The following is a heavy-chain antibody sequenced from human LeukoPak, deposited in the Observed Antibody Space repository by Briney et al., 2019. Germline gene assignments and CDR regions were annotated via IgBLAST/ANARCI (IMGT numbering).Heavy chain of an antibody. D-gene: IGHD6-6*01. J-gene: IGHJ6*02. CDR1: GFTFSSYG. CDR2: ISYDGSNK. Sequence: PGRSPRLSCAASGFTFSSYGMHWVRQAPGKGLEWVAVISYDGSNKYCADSVKGRFTISRDNSKNTLYLQMNSLRAEDTAVYYCAKQKIHIAARPAYYYYGMDVWGQGTTVTVSS. CDR3: AKQKIHIAARPAYYYYGMDV. V-gene: IGHV3-30*18.